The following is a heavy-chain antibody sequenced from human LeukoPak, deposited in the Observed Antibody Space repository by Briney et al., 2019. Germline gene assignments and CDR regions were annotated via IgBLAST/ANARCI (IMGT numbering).Heavy chain of an antibody. D-gene: IGHD6-13*01. Sequence: GGSLRLSCGASGFTFSSYAMSWVRQAPGKGLEWVSAISGSGGSTYYADSVKGRFTISRDNSKNTLYLQMNSLRAEDTAVYYCAKGWYSSSWSYFDYWGQGTLVTVSS. V-gene: IGHV3-23*01. CDR2: ISGSGGST. CDR1: GFTFSSYA. CDR3: AKGWYSSSWSYFDY. J-gene: IGHJ4*02.